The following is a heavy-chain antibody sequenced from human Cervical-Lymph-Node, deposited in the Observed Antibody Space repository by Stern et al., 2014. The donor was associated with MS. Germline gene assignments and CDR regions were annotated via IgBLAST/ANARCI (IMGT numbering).Heavy chain of an antibody. CDR1: GYTFTSYY. CDR2: LNPSDGDT. CDR3: VLVGGDY. D-gene: IGHD1-26*01. J-gene: IGHJ4*02. Sequence: VQLVESGAEVKRPGASVNVSCKGSGYTFTSYYIHWVRQAPGQGLEWMGILNPSDGDTAYGQKFQDRVTMTRDTSTNTVYMELSSLRFEDTAMYYCVLVGGDYWGQGTPITVSS. V-gene: IGHV1-46*01.